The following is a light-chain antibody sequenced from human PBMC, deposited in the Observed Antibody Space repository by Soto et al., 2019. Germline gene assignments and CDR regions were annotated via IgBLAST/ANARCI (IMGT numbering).Light chain of an antibody. CDR2: EVS. J-gene: IGLJ1*01. CDR3: SSYACSNNPYV. CDR1: SSDVGGYNY. V-gene: IGLV2-8*01. Sequence: QSVLTQPPSASGSPGQSVTISCTGTSSDVGGYNYVSWYQQHPGKAPKLMIYEVSKRPSGVPDRFSGSKSGNTASLTVSGLQAEDEADYYGSSYACSNNPYVFGTGSKVTVL.